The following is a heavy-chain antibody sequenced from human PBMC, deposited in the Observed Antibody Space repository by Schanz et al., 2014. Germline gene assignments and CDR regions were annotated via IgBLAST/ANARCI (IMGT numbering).Heavy chain of an antibody. CDR3: AKGMGYCSGGTCYDYYYYGLDV. D-gene: IGHD2-15*01. CDR2: ISSSSSYI. V-gene: IGHV3-21*04. Sequence: EVQLVESGGGLVQPGGSLRLSCGGSGFTFSSYSMNWVRQAPGKGLEWVSSISSSSSYIYYADSVKGRFTISRDNSENTLYLQMNSLSADDTAVFYCAKGMGYCSGGTCYDYYYYGLDVWGQGTTVNVSS. J-gene: IGHJ6*02. CDR1: GFTFSSYS.